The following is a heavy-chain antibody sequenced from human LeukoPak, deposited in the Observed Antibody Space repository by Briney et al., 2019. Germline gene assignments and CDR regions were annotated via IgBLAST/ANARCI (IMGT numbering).Heavy chain of an antibody. CDR1: GFTFSSYW. D-gene: IGHD3-22*01. Sequence: PGGSLRLSCAASGFTFSSYWMSWVRQAPGKGLEWVANIKQDGSEKYYVDSVEGRFTISRDNAKNSMYLQMNTLRADDTAVYYCARVRGYRQLDFWGQGTLVTVFS. V-gene: IGHV3-7*01. CDR2: IKQDGSEK. J-gene: IGHJ4*02. CDR3: ARVRGYRQLDF.